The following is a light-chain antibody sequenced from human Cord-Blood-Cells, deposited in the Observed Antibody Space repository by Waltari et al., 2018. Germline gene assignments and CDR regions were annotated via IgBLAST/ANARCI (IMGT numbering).Light chain of an antibody. V-gene: IGLV1-47*01. Sequence: QSVLTQPPSASGTPGQRVTISCSGSSSNIGSNYVYWYQQLPGTAPKLLICRNNQRPSGVPDRFSGAKAGTSASLAISGRRSEDEADYYCAAWDDSLSGYVFGTGTKVTVL. CDR2: RNN. CDR1: SSNIGSNY. J-gene: IGLJ1*01. CDR3: AAWDDSLSGYV.